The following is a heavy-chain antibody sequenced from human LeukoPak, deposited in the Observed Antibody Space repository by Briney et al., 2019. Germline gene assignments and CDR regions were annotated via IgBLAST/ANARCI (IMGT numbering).Heavy chain of an antibody. J-gene: IGHJ5*02. CDR1: GFTFSSFA. CDR3: TKDPNGDYVGAFDP. CDR2: ITGSHGRT. D-gene: IGHD4-17*01. V-gene: IGHV3-23*01. Sequence: GGSLRLSCEASGFTFSSFAMTWVRQAPGKGLEWVSSITGSHGRTYNTDSVKGRFTISRDNSQNTLYLQMNSLRAEDTAVYYCTKDPNGDYVGAFDPWGQGTLVTVSA.